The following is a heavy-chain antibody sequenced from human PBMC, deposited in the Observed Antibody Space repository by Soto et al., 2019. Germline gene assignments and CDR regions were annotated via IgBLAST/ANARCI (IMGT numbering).Heavy chain of an antibody. J-gene: IGHJ4*02. Sequence: EVQLVESGGGLVQPGESLTLSCAASGFTFSSYWMHWVRQAPGKGLVWVSRIKSDGSGTYYADSVKGRLTISRDNAKNPRYLQMNSLRVEDTAVYYCARGDGDYYDGNGYLGRHWGQGTLVTVSS. CDR1: GFTFSSYW. V-gene: IGHV3-74*01. CDR2: IKSDGSGT. CDR3: ARGDGDYYDGNGYLGRH. D-gene: IGHD3-22*01.